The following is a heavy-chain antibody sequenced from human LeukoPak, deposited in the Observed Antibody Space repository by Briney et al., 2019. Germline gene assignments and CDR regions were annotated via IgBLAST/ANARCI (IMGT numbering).Heavy chain of an antibody. V-gene: IGHV1-2*02. D-gene: IGHD3-22*01. CDR1: GYTFTGYY. CDR2: INPNSGGT. J-gene: IGHJ3*02. CDR3: ARVKSYYYDTSDKDAFDI. Sequence: GASVKVSCKASGYTFTGYYMHWVRQAPGQGLEWMGWINPNSGGTNYAQKFQGRVTMTRDTSISTAYMELSRLRSDDTAVYYCARVKSYYYDTSDKDAFDIWGQGTMVTVSS.